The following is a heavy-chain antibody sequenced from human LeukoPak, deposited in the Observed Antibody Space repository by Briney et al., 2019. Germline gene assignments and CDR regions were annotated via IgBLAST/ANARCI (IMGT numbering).Heavy chain of an antibody. J-gene: IGHJ4*02. D-gene: IGHD2-2*02. CDR2: IYYSGST. Sequence: SETLSLTCTVSGGSISSGGYYWSWIREHPGKGLEWIGYIYYSGSTYYNPSLKSRVTISVDTSKNQFSLKLSSVTAADTAVYYCARQSVVVPAAIEVWGQGTLVTVSS. CDR1: GGSISSGGYY. CDR3: ARQSVVVPAAIEV. V-gene: IGHV4-31*03.